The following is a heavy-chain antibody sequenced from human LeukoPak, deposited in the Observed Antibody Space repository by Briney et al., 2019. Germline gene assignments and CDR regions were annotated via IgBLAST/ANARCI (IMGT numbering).Heavy chain of an antibody. D-gene: IGHD6-19*01. V-gene: IGHV4-59*08. CDR3: ARQLRGEAVAGRLQPFDY. CDR1: GGSISSYY. Sequence: SETLSLTCTVSGGSISSYYWNWIRQPPGKGLEWIGYIYYSGSTNYNPSLKSRVTISVDTSKNQFSLKLSSVTAADTAVYFCARQLRGEAVAGRLQPFDYWGQGTLVTVSS. CDR2: IYYSGST. J-gene: IGHJ4*02.